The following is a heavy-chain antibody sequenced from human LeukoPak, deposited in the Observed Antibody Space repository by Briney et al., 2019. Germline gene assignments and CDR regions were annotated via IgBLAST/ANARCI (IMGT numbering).Heavy chain of an antibody. CDR2: IRYDGSNK. CDR1: GFTFSSYG. D-gene: IGHD1-26*01. CDR3: AKMVGATSAPYYFDY. V-gene: IGHV3-30*02. J-gene: IGHJ4*02. Sequence: GGSLRLSCAASGFTFSSYGMHWVRQAPGKGLEWVAFIRYDGSNKYYADSVKGRFTISRDNSKNTLYLQMNSLRAEDTAVYYCAKMVGATSAPYYFDYWGQGTLVTVSS.